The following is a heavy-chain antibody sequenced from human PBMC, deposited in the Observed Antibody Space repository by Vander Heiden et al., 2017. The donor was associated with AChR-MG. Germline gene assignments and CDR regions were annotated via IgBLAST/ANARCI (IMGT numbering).Heavy chain of an antibody. V-gene: IGHV3-23*01. J-gene: IGHJ3*02. Sequence: EVQLLESGGGLGQPGGSLRLSCPASGFTFSTYAMSWVRQAPGKGLEWVSLISGSGYSTYYSDSVKGRFTISRDNSKNTLYLQLNSLRAEDTALYYCAKDRGRMIADAFDIWGQGTMVTASS. CDR2: ISGSGYST. D-gene: IGHD3-16*01. CDR3: AKDRGRMIADAFDI. CDR1: GFTFSTYA.